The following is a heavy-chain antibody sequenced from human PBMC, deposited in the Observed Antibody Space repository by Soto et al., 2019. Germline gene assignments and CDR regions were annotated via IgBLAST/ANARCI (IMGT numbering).Heavy chain of an antibody. Sequence: SETLSLTCTVSGGSISSGGYYWSWIRQHPGKGLEWIGYIYYSGSTYYNPSLKSRVTISVDTSKNQFSLKLSSVTAADTAVYYCARDSVDTAMVSYYYGMDIWGQGTTVTVSS. V-gene: IGHV4-31*03. D-gene: IGHD5-18*01. CDR3: ARDSVDTAMVSYYYGMDI. J-gene: IGHJ6*02. CDR2: IYYSGST. CDR1: GGSISSGGYY.